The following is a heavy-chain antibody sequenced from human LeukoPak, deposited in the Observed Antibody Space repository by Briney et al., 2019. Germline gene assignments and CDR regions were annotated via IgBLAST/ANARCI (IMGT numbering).Heavy chain of an antibody. V-gene: IGHV4-4*07. D-gene: IGHD2-15*01. CDR3: ARDVGYWYFDL. J-gene: IGHJ2*01. CDR2: IYTSGST. CDR1: GGSITSYY. Sequence: PSQTLSLTCTVSGGSITSYYWNWIRQPADKGLEWIGRIYTSGSTNYNPSLKSRVTMSVDTSRNHFSLKLSSVTAADTAVYYCARDVGYWYFDLWRRGTLVTVSS.